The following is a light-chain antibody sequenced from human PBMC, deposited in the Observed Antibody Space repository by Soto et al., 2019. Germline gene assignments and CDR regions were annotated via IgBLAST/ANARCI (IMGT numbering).Light chain of an antibody. V-gene: IGLV1-40*01. CDR1: SSNIGAGYD. Sequence: QSVLTQPPSVSGAPGQRVTISCTGSSSNIGAGYDVHWYQQLPGTAPKLLIYGNTNRPSGVPDRFSGSKSGTSASLAITGLQAEDEADYHCQSYDRSLRVSVFGGGTKLTVL. CDR3: QSYDRSLRVSV. CDR2: GNT. J-gene: IGLJ2*01.